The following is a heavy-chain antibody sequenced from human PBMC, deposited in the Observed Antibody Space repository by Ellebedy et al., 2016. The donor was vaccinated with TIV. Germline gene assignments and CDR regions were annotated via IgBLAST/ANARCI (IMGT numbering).Heavy chain of an antibody. CDR3: ARGIAAAGSPRPPHLYYFDY. D-gene: IGHD6-13*01. CDR2: INAGNGNT. Sequence: AASVKVSCKASGYTFTSYAMHWVRQAPGQRLEWMGWINAGNGNTKYSQKFQGRVTITRDTSASTAYMELSSLRSEDTAVYYCARGIAAAGSPRPPHLYYFDYWGQGTLVTVSS. CDR1: GYTFTSYA. J-gene: IGHJ4*02. V-gene: IGHV1-3*01.